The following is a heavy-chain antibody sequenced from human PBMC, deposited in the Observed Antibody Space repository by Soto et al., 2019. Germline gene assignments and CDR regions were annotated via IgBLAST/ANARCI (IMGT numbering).Heavy chain of an antibody. V-gene: IGHV1-18*01. Sequence: QVQLVQSGAEVKKPGASVKVSCKASGYTFTNYGINWVRQAPGQGLEWLGWVSAYNGERRYAQRVQARVIMTTDTATATDYMELRSLRSDDTAVYYCSRGTSIRASGDYWGQGTLVTVSS. CDR3: SRGTSIRASGDY. J-gene: IGHJ4*01. D-gene: IGHD6-6*01. CDR2: VSAYNGER. CDR1: GYTFTNYG.